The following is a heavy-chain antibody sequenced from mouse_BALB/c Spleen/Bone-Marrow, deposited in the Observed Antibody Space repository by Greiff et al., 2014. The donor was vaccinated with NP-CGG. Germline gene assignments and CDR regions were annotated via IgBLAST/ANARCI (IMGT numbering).Heavy chain of an antibody. CDR3: ATSYYGRKTWFAY. V-gene: IGHV2-3*01. CDR2: IWGDGST. J-gene: IGHJ3*01. Sequence: QVPLKESGPGLVAPSQSLSITCTVSGVSFNSYGVKWGCQPPGKGLGGVGVIWGDGSTNYHSALISRLSISKDNSKSQVFLKLNSLQTDDTATYYCATSYYGRKTWFAYWGQGTLVTVSA. D-gene: IGHD1-1*01. CDR1: GVSFNSYG.